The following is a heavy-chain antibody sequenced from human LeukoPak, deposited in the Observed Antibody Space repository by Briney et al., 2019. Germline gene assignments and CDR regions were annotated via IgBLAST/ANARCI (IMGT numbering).Heavy chain of an antibody. J-gene: IGHJ5*02. CDR3: ATSAYCSSTSCYSFGLDP. Sequence: ASVKVSCKASGYSFTSYGVSWVRQAPGQGLEWMGWISVYNGNTNYAQKFQGRVTMTRDTSISTAYMELSRLRSDDTAVYYCATSAYCSSTSCYSFGLDPWGQGTLVTVSS. CDR2: ISVYNGNT. CDR1: GYSFTSYG. V-gene: IGHV1-18*01. D-gene: IGHD2-2*01.